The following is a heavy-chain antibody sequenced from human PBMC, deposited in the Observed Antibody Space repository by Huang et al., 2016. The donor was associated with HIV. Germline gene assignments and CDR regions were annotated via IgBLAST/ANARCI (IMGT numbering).Heavy chain of an antibody. CDR1: GGSFSGYH. D-gene: IGHD2-21*02. J-gene: IGHJ1*01. CDR3: ARGLRFCRGGDCFPTHFQH. Sequence: QVRLQQWGAGLLKPSETLSLTCAVYGGSFSGYHWTWVCQSQGKGLEWIGELNPSGSATYNPSLKARVTITGDMSKNQFSRKMTSLTVADTSVYFCARGLRFCRGGDCFPTHFQHWSQG. V-gene: IGHV4-34*02. CDR2: LNPSGSA.